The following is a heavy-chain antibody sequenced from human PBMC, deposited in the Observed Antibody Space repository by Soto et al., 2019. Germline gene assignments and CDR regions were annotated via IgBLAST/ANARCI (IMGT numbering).Heavy chain of an antibody. J-gene: IGHJ6*02. V-gene: IGHV3-33*01. CDR2: IWYDGSNK. Sequence: GGSLRLSCAASGFNFSSYGMHWVRQAPGKGLEWVAVIWYDGSNKYYADSVKGRFTISRDNSKNTLYLQMNSLRAEDTAVYYCARGRYGMDVWGQGTTVTVSS. CDR3: ARGRYGMDV. CDR1: GFNFSSYG.